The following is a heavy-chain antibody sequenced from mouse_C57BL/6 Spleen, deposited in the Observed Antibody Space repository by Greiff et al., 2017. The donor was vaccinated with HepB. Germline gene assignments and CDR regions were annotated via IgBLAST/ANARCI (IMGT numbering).Heavy chain of an antibody. CDR3: ARWTTGPFDY. D-gene: IGHD1-1*01. CDR2: IDPSDSET. V-gene: IGHV1-52*01. Sequence: QVQLQQPGAELVRPGSSVKLSCKASGYTFTSYWMHWVKQRPIQGLEWIGNIDPSDSETHYNQKFKDKATLTVDKSSSTAYMQRSSLTSEDSAVYYCARWTTGPFDYWGQGTTLTVSS. CDR1: GYTFTSYW. J-gene: IGHJ2*01.